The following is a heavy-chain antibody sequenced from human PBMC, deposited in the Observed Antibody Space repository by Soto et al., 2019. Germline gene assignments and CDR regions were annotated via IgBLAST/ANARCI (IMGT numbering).Heavy chain of an antibody. CDR1: GGSISSYY. Sequence: SETLSLTCTVSGGSISSYYWSWIRQPPGKGLEWIGYVYYSGTTKYNPSLKSRLTISVDRSKNQVSLNLTSVTAADTAVYFCARLGGYYQALDHWSQGTLVTVS. V-gene: IGHV4-59*08. CDR3: ARLGGYYQALDH. CDR2: VYYSGTT. J-gene: IGHJ4*02. D-gene: IGHD3-3*01.